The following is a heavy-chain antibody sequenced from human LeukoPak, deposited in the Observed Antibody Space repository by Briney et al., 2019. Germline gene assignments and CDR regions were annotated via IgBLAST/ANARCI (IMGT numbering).Heavy chain of an antibody. CDR3: ARVSYSGSYSYFDY. CDR1: GYSVSSGYY. CDR2: IYHSGST. Sequence: PSETLSLACTVSGYSVSSGYYWGWIRQPPGKGLEWIGSIYHSGSTYYNPSLKSRVTISVDTSKNQFSLRLSSVTAADTAVYYCARVSYSGSYSYFDYWGQGTLVTVSS. V-gene: IGHV4-38-2*02. D-gene: IGHD1-26*01. J-gene: IGHJ4*02.